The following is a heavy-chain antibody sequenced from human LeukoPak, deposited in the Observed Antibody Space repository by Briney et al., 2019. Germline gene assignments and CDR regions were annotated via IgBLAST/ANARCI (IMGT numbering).Heavy chain of an antibody. J-gene: IGHJ4*02. CDR3: ARVSRAAWGKFDY. D-gene: IGHD3-16*01. Sequence: GRSLRLSCAASGFTFDYYAMHWVRQAPGKGLEWVSGISWSSGSIGYADSVKGRFTISRDNAKTALYLSLNRLRAEDTALYYCARVSRAAWGKFDYWGQGTLVTVSS. CDR1: GFTFDYYA. V-gene: IGHV3-9*01. CDR2: ISWSSGSI.